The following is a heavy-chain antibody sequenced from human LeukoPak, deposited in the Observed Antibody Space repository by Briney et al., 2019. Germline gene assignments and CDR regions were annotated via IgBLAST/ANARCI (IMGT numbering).Heavy chain of an antibody. D-gene: IGHD1-20*01. CDR2: ISYDGSNK. J-gene: IGHJ4*02. CDR1: GFTFSSYA. Sequence: PGGSLRLSCAASGFTFSSYAMHWVRQAPGKGLEWVAVISYDGSNKYYADSVKGRFTISRDNSKNTLHLQMNSLRAEDTAVYYCARDGDNWNPTYYFDYWGQGTLVTVSS. CDR3: ARDGDNWNPTYYFDY. V-gene: IGHV3-30-3*01.